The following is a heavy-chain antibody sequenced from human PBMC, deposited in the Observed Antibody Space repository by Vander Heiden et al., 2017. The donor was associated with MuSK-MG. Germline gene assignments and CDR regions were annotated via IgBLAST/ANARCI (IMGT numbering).Heavy chain of an antibody. Sequence: EVQSVESGGGLVQPGGSLRPPCAASGSTVSSNYMSWVRQAPGKGLEWVSVIVTGGSTYYADSVKGRFTISRDNSKNTLDLQMTSLRAEDTAVYYCARIADSSDYFDYWGQGTLVTVSS. J-gene: IGHJ4*02. CDR2: IVTGGST. CDR3: ARIADSSDYFDY. V-gene: IGHV3-66*01. CDR1: GSTVSSNY. D-gene: IGHD3-22*01.